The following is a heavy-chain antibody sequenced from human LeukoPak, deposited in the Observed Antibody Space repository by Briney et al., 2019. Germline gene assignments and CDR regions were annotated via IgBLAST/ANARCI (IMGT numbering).Heavy chain of an antibody. CDR2: IYYSGST. CDR1: GASIPSYD. V-gene: IGHV4-59*08. CDR3: ARHGTWLLHYFDY. D-gene: IGHD4-23*01. J-gene: IGHJ4*02. Sequence: SETLSLTCTVSGASIPSYDWSWIRQPPGKGLEWIGYIYYSGSTNYNPSLKSRVTISVDTSKNQFSLKLSSVTAADTAVYYCARHGTWLLHYFDYWGQGTLVTVSS.